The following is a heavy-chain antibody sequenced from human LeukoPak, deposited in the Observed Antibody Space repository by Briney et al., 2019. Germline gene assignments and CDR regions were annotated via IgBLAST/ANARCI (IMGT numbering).Heavy chain of an antibody. CDR2: ISRSGTTI. V-gene: IGHV3-48*03. Sequence: GGSLRLSCEVSGFTFSSFDMSWVRQAPGKGLEWLAYISRSGTTIDYADSVKGRFTISRDNSKNTLYLQMNNMRTEDTAVYYCAREALEWSPPDIWGQGTTVTVSS. CDR3: AREALEWSPPDI. CDR1: GFTFSSFD. D-gene: IGHD3-3*01. J-gene: IGHJ3*02.